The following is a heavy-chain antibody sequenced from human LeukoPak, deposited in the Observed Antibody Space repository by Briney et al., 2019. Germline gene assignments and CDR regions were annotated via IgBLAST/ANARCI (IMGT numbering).Heavy chain of an antibody. D-gene: IGHD5-18*01. Sequence: PGGSLRLSCAASGFTFSSYAMSWVRQAPGKGLEWVSAISGSGGSTYYADSVKGRFTISRDISKNTLYLQMNSLRAEDTAVYYCATGGYSYGYRFDYWGQGTLVTVSS. V-gene: IGHV3-23*01. CDR1: GFTFSSYA. CDR2: ISGSGGST. CDR3: ATGGYSYGYRFDY. J-gene: IGHJ4*02.